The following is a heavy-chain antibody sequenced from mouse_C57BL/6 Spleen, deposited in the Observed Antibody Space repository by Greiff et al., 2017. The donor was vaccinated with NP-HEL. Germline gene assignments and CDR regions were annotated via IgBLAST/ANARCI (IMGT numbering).Heavy chain of an antibody. Sequence: QVQLQQPGSDLVMPGASVKLSCKASGYTFTSYWMHWVKQRPGQGLEWIGEIDPSDSYTNYNQKFKGKSTLTVDKSSSTAYMQLSSLTSEDSAVYYCARFNGYSRYFDVWGTGTTVTVSS. CDR2: IDPSDSYT. V-gene: IGHV1-69*01. CDR3: ARFNGYSRYFDV. D-gene: IGHD2-3*01. J-gene: IGHJ1*03. CDR1: GYTFTSYW.